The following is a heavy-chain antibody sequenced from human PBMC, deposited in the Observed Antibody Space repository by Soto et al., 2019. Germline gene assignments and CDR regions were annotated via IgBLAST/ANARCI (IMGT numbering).Heavy chain of an antibody. J-gene: IGHJ5*02. CDR1: RFNFNIYA. V-gene: IGHV3-30-3*01. D-gene: IGHD6-19*01. Sequence: QEHLVESGGGVVQPWRSLRLSCAASRFNFNIYAMHWVRQAPRKGLEWVALISKDGSTKYYADSVKGRFTISRANAKNMLFLQMESLRPDDTAVYYCARVTKEKWLVKWFDPWGKGTLVTVYS. CDR3: ARVTKEKWLVKWFDP. CDR2: ISKDGSTK.